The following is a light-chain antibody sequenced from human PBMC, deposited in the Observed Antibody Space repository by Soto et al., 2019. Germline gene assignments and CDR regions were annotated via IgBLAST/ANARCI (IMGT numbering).Light chain of an antibody. CDR3: QQRHMWPIT. Sequence: EVVLTQSPATLSLFPGEGATLSCRVSQSISSSYLSWYQQRPGQAPRLLIYGASTRATGIPARFSGSGRGSGTDFTLTISSLQPEDFAVYYCQQRHMWPITFGQGTRLEI. CDR1: QSISSSY. V-gene: IGKV3D-7*01. J-gene: IGKJ5*01. CDR2: GAS.